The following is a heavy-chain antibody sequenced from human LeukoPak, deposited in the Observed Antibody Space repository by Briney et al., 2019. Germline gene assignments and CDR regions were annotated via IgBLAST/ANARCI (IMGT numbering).Heavy chain of an antibody. CDR1: GFTFSSYS. Sequence: GGSLRLSCAASGFTFSSYSMNWVRQAPGKGLEWVSSISSSSSYIYYVDSVKGRFTISRDNTKKSLYPQMNNLRAEDTAIYYCARGARRYGDFDSWGQGTLVTVSS. CDR2: ISSSSSYI. J-gene: IGHJ5*01. CDR3: ARGARRYGDFDS. V-gene: IGHV3-21*04. D-gene: IGHD4-17*01.